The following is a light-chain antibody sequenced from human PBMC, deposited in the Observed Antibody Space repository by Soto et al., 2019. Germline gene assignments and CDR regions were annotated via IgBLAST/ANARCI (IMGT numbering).Light chain of an antibody. V-gene: IGLV2-8*01. J-gene: IGLJ1*01. CDR1: SSDVGGYNY. CDR2: EVS. CDR3: SSYAGSNNSYV. Sequence: QCVLTQPPSASGSPGQSVTISCTGTSSDVGGYNYVSWYQQHPGKAPKLMIYEVSKRPSGVPDRFSGSKSGNTASLTVSELQAEDEADYYCSSYAGSNNSYVFGTGTKVPVL.